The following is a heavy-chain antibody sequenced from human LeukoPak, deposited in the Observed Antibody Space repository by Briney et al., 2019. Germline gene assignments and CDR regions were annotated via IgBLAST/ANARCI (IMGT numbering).Heavy chain of an antibody. CDR3: AKDQRRLPHVDFDY. D-gene: IGHD5-18*01. J-gene: IGHJ4*02. CDR2: ISGSGGST. V-gene: IGHV3-23*01. Sequence: GGSLRLSCAASGFTFSSYAMSWVRQAPGKGLEWVSAISGSGGSTYYADSVKGRFTISRDNSKNTLYLQMNSLRAEDRAVYYCAKDQRRLPHVDFDYWGQGTLVTVSS. CDR1: GFTFSSYA.